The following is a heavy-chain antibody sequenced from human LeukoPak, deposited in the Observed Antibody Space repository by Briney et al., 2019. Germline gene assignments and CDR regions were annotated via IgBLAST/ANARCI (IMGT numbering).Heavy chain of an antibody. V-gene: IGHV3-21*01. J-gene: IGHJ3*02. CDR1: GFTFSIYS. D-gene: IGHD3-10*01. CDR3: ARGRSITLLRGVAMSDGFDI. Sequence: PGGSLRLSCAASGFTFSIYSMNWVRQAPGKGLEWVSSISSSSSFIYYADSVKGRFTISRDNAQNSLYLQMNNLRADDTAVYYCARGRSITLLRGVAMSDGFDIWGQGAMVTVSS. CDR2: ISSSSSFI.